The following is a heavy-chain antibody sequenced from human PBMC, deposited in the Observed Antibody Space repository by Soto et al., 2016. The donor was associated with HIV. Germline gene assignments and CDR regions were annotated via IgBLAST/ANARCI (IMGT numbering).Heavy chain of an antibody. CDR3: VKDNSGWYYFDH. D-gene: IGHD6-19*01. Sequence: EVQLVESGGDLVQPGRSLRLSCAASGFTFDAYAMHWVRQAPGKGLEWVSGISWNSGTIGYADSVKGRFTISRDNAKNSLYLQMDSLRPEDTAFYYCVKDNSGWYYFDHWGQGNTGHRVL. CDR1: GFTFDAYA. J-gene: IGHJ4*02. V-gene: IGHV3-9*01. CDR2: ISWNSGTI.